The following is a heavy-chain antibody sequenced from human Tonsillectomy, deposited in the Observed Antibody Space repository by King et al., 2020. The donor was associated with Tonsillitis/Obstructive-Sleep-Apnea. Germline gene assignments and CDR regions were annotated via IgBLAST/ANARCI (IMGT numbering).Heavy chain of an antibody. CDR3: ARVPGAGLRWLDP. D-gene: IGHD3-10*01. CDR2: IYYSGST. Sequence: QVQLQESGPGLVKPSETLSLTCTVSGGSVSSGSDYWSWSRQPPGKGLEWIGYIYYSGSTNYNPSLKSRVTISVDTSKNQFSLKLSSVTAADTAVYYCARVPGAGLRWLDPWGQGTRVTVSS. J-gene: IGHJ5*02. CDR1: GGSVSSGSDY. V-gene: IGHV4-61*01.